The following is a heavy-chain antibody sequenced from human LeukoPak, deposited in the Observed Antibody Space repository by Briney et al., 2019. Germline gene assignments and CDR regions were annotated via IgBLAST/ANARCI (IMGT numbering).Heavy chain of an antibody. D-gene: IGHD3-22*01. V-gene: IGHV3-74*01. Sequence: PGGSLRLSCAASGFMFSKSWMHWVRQVPGKGLVWVARIYNDGSTTNYADSVKGRFTISRDNSKSTLSLQMNSLRAEDTAVYYCARSIITRYWGQGTLVTVSS. J-gene: IGHJ4*02. CDR3: ARSIITRY. CDR2: IYNDGSTT. CDR1: GFMFSKSW.